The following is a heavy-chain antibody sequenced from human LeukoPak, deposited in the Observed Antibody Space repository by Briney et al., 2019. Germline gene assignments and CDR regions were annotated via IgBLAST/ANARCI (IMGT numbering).Heavy chain of an antibody. CDR3: AKAALGDYGFDSYYFDY. D-gene: IGHD4-17*01. J-gene: IGHJ4*02. V-gene: IGHV3-30*02. Sequence: GGSLRLSCAASGFTFSSYGMHWVRQAPGKGLEWVAFIRYDGSNKYYADSVKGRFTISRDNSKNTLYLQMNSLRAEDTAVYYCAKAALGDYGFDSYYFDYWGQGTLVTVSS. CDR1: GFTFSSYG. CDR2: IRYDGSNK.